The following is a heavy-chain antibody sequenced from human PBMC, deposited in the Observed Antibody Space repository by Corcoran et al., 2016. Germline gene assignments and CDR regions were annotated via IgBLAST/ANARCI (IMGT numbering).Heavy chain of an antibody. D-gene: IGHD6-19*01. CDR2: ISDSSSTI. V-gene: IGHV3-48*02. J-gene: IGHJ4*02. Sequence: EVQLVESGGGLVQPGGSLRLSCAASGVTFSSYSMNWVRQAPGKGLEWVSYISDSSSTIYYADSRKGRFTISRDNAKNSLYLQMNSLRDEDTAVYDGARVGEQWLIPFDYWGQGTLVTVSS. CDR3: ARVGEQWLIPFDY. CDR1: GVTFSSYS.